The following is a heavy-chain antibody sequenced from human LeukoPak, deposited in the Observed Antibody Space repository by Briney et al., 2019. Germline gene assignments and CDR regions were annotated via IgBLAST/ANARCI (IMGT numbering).Heavy chain of an antibody. D-gene: IGHD2-2*01. CDR3: ARHQDIVVVPAAKHTDYYFDY. CDR2: INHSGST. V-gene: IGHV4-34*01. J-gene: IGHJ4*02. Sequence: SETLSLTCAVYGGSFSGYYWSWIRQPPGKGLEWIGEINHSGSTNYNPSLKSRVTISVDTSKNQFSLKLSSVTAADTAVYYCARHQDIVVVPAAKHTDYYFDYWGRGTLVTVSS. CDR1: GGSFSGYY.